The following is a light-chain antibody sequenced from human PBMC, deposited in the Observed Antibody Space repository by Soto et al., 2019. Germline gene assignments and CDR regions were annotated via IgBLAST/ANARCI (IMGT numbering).Light chain of an antibody. J-gene: IGKJ4*01. CDR1: QGIRND. CDR3: VQHNNYPLT. V-gene: IGKV1-17*01. CDR2: AAY. Sequence: MTQAQSPRPTSEEKKVTITCRASQGIRNDLGWYQQKPGKAPKRLIYAAYSLQSGVQSRFSGSGSGTEFTLTTSSLQPEDLATYYCVQHNNYPLTFGGGTKVEI.